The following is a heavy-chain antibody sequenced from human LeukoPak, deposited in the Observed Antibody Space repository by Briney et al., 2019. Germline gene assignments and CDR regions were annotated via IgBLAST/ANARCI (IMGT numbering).Heavy chain of an antibody. Sequence: GSLRLSCAASGFTFSSYAMSWVRQAPGKGLEWVSAISGSGGTPYYTDSVKGRFTISRDNSKNTLYLQMNSLRAEDTAVYYCAKVYGDPSRFQHWGQGTLVTVSS. CDR3: AKVYGDPSRFQH. J-gene: IGHJ1*01. CDR2: ISGSGGTP. CDR1: GFTFSSYA. V-gene: IGHV3-23*01. D-gene: IGHD4-17*01.